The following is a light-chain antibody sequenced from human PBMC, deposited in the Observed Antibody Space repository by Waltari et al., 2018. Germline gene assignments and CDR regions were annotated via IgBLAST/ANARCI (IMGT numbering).Light chain of an antibody. CDR1: QSIGRS. Sequence: EIMLTQSPGTLSLSPGERATLSCRTSQSIGRSLAWYQQKPGQAPRLLIYGASSRATDIPDRFSGSRSGTDFSLTINRLEPEDSALYYCQHYVRLPVTFGQGTKVEIK. CDR3: QHYVRLPVT. CDR2: GAS. J-gene: IGKJ1*01. V-gene: IGKV3-20*01.